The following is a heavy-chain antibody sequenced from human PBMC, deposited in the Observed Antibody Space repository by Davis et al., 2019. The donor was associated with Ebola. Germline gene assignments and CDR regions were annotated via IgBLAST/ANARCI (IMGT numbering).Heavy chain of an antibody. CDR3: VHRHLTTTTDYGMDV. Sequence: SGPTLVKPTQTLTLTCTFSGFSLTPRGVGVGWTRQPPGKALEWLALIYWDDDKRYRPSLKSRLTITKDTPKNQVVLTMTSMDPVDSATYYCVHRHLTTTTDYGMDVWGQGTTVTVSS. D-gene: IGHD1-7*01. CDR2: IYWDDDK. V-gene: IGHV2-5*02. CDR1: GFSLTPRGVG. J-gene: IGHJ6*02.